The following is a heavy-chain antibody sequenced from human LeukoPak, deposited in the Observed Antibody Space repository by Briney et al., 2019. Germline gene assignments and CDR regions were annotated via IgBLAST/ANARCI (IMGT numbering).Heavy chain of an antibody. Sequence: ASVKVSCKASGYTFTSYGISWVRQAPGQGLEWMGWISAYNDNTNYAQKLQGSVTMTTDTSTSTAYMVLRSLRSDDTAVYYCASLKNYYDSSGYLVTDAFDIWGQGTMVTVSS. J-gene: IGHJ3*02. CDR1: GYTFTSYG. CDR2: ISAYNDNT. CDR3: ASLKNYYDSSGYLVTDAFDI. D-gene: IGHD3-22*01. V-gene: IGHV1-18*01.